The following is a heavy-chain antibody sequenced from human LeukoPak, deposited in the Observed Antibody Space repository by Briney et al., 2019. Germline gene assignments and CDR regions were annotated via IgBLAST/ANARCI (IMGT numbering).Heavy chain of an antibody. Sequence: SETLSLTCTVSGGSISSYYWSWIRQPAGKGLEWIGRIYTSGSINYNPSLKSRVTMSVDTSKNQFSLKLSSVTAADTAVYYCARGISSGWYGAFDIWGQGTMVTVSS. CDR2: IYTSGSI. J-gene: IGHJ3*02. V-gene: IGHV4-4*07. CDR1: GGSISSYY. D-gene: IGHD6-19*01. CDR3: ARGISSGWYGAFDI.